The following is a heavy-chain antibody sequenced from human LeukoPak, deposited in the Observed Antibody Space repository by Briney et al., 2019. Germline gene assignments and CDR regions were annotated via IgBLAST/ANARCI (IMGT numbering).Heavy chain of an antibody. D-gene: IGHD3/OR15-3a*01. Sequence: GASGKVSCKASGYTFTSYDINWGRQATGQGLEWMGGMNPNSGNTGYAQKFQGRVTMTRNTSISTAYMELSSLSSEDTAVYYCARDGHFWTGPDRMDVWGKGTTVTVSS. J-gene: IGHJ6*04. CDR3: ARDGHFWTGPDRMDV. V-gene: IGHV1-8*01. CDR1: GYTFTSYD. CDR2: MNPNSGNT.